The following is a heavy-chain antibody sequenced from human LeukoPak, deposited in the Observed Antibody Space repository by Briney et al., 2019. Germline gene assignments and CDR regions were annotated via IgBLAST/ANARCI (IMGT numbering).Heavy chain of an antibody. CDR3: ANTMTGNWFDP. D-gene: IGHD3-22*01. CDR2: ISAYNGNT. J-gene: IGHJ5*02. V-gene: IGHV1-18*01. Sequence: ASVKVSGKASGYTFTSYGISWVRQAPGHGLEWMGWISAYNGNTNYAQKLQGRGTMTTDTSTSTGYRELRSLRSGDTAVYYCANTMTGNWFDPWGQGTLVTVSS. CDR1: GYTFTSYG.